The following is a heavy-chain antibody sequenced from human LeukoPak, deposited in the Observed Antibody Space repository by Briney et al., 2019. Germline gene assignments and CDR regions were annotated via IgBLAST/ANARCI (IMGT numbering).Heavy chain of an antibody. V-gene: IGHV3-33*01. Sequence: GGSLRLSCAASGFTFSSYGMHWVRQAPGKGLECVADIWYDGSNKYYADSVKGRFTISRDNSKNTLCLKMNSLRAEDTAVYYCARDMYYYGSGSYFNGMDVWGQGTTVTVSS. CDR1: GFTFSSYG. CDR3: ARDMYYYGSGSYFNGMDV. CDR2: IWYDGSNK. D-gene: IGHD3-10*01. J-gene: IGHJ6*02.